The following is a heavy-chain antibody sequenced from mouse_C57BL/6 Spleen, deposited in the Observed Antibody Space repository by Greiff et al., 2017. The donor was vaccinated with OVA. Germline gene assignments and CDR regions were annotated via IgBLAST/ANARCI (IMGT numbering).Heavy chain of an antibody. D-gene: IGHD3-2*02. Sequence: EVKLQESGPGLVKPSQSLSLTCSVTGYSITSGYYWNWIRQFPGNKLEWMGYISYDGSNNYNPSLKNRISITRDTSKNQFFLKLNSVTTEDTATYNCARGTAQATFWFAYWGQGTLVTVSA. CDR3: ARGTAQATFWFAY. CDR1: GYSITSGYY. J-gene: IGHJ3*01. CDR2: ISYDGSN. V-gene: IGHV3-6*01.